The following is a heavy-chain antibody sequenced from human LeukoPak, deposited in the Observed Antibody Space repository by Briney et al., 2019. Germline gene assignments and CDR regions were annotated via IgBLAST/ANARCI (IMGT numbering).Heavy chain of an antibody. J-gene: IGHJ4*02. Sequence: GGSLRLSCAASGFTFSSYWIHWVRQAPGKGLVWVSSISSSSSYIYYADSVKGRFTISRDNAKNSLYLQMNSLRAEDTAVYYCARAVIAAAGTRYFDYWGQGTLVTVSS. D-gene: IGHD6-13*01. CDR2: ISSSSSYI. V-gene: IGHV3-21*01. CDR3: ARAVIAAAGTRYFDY. CDR1: GFTFSSYW.